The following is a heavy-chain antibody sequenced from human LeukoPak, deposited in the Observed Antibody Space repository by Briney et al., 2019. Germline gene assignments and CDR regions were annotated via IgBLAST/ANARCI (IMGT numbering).Heavy chain of an antibody. Sequence: GGSLRLPCAASGFTFSSHSMNWVRQAPGKGLEWVSSISSSSSYIYQADSVKGRFTFSRDNAKNSLYLQMNSLRAEDTAVYYCARSACSGGTCYSRGVFDIWGQGTMVTVSS. J-gene: IGHJ3*02. CDR3: ARSACSGGTCYSRGVFDI. V-gene: IGHV3-21*01. CDR1: GFTFSSHS. CDR2: ISSSSSYI. D-gene: IGHD2-15*01.